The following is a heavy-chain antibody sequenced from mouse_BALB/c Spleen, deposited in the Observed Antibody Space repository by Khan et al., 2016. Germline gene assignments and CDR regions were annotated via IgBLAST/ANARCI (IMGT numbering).Heavy chain of an antibody. D-gene: IGHD1-1*01. CDR1: GYSITSDYA. V-gene: IGHV3-2*02. J-gene: IGHJ2*01. CDR2: IRYSGST. Sequence: EVQLQESGPGLVKPSQSLSLTCTVTGYSITSDYAWNWIRQFPGNKLEWMGYIRYSGSTSYNPSPKSRISITRDTSKNQFFLQLNSVTTEDTATYYCARGYYYGSSYYFDYWGQGTTLTVSS. CDR3: ARGYYYGSSYYFDY.